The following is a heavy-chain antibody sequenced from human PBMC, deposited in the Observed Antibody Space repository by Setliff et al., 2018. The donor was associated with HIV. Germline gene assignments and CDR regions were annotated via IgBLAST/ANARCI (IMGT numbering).Heavy chain of an antibody. Sequence: ETLSLTCTVSGASISSHYWSWIRQSPGKGLEWIGHVYYGGTTKYKPSLQSRVSMSVDTSKNQVSVRLQSLSAADTAVYYCARDVTFITHDALDLWGQGIMVTVSS. D-gene: IGHD3-22*01. CDR1: GASISSHY. CDR3: ARDVTFITHDALDL. J-gene: IGHJ3*01. CDR2: VYYGGTT. V-gene: IGHV4-59*11.